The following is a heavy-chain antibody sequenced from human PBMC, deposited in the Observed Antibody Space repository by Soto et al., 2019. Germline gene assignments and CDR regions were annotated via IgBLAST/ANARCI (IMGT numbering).Heavy chain of an antibody. CDR1: SGSISSYY. D-gene: IGHD3-10*01. Sequence: SETLSLTCSVSSGSISSYYWSWIRQPPGKGLEWIGYIYYSGSTNYNPSLKSRVTISVDTSKNQFSLKLSSVTAADTAVYYCARAVITMVRGVFDYWGQGTQVTVS. V-gene: IGHV4-59*08. J-gene: IGHJ4*02. CDR3: ARAVITMVRGVFDY. CDR2: IYYSGST.